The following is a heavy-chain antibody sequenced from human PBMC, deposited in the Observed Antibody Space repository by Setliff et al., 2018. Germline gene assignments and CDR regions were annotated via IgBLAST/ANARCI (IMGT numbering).Heavy chain of an antibody. J-gene: IGHJ5*02. CDR1: GYTFTDFG. CDR3: ARVADSSGYTLGWFDP. Sequence: GASVKVSCKASGYTFTDFGINWVRQAPGQGLEWMGWISPYTGNIYSAQRFQGRVTLTTDASTSTAYLEVRSLTSDDTAIYYCARVADSSGYTLGWFDPWGQGTLVTVSS. D-gene: IGHD3-22*01. CDR2: ISPYTGNI. V-gene: IGHV1-18*01.